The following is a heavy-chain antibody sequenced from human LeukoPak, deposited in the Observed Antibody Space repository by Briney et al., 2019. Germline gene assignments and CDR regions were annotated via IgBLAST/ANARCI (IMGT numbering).Heavy chain of an antibody. D-gene: IGHD3-10*01. CDR1: GFTVSSNY. J-gene: IGHJ6*03. CDR3: ARVAGSGSYHRRYYYMDV. Sequence: PGGSLRLSCAASGFTVSSNYMSWVRQAPGKGLEWASVIYSGGSTYYADSVKGRFTISRDNSKNTLYLQMNSLRAEDTAVYYCARVAGSGSYHRRYYYMDVWGKGTTVTVSS. V-gene: IGHV3-66*02. CDR2: IYSGGST.